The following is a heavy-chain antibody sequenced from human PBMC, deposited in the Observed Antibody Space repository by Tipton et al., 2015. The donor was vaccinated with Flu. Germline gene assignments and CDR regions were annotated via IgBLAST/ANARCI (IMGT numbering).Heavy chain of an antibody. CDR3: VRAAGYPDY. CDR1: GFTFSDYW. CDR2: IKQDGSER. V-gene: IGHV3-7*01. J-gene: IGHJ4*02. D-gene: IGHD6-13*01. Sequence: GGVSGFTFSDYWMAWVRQAPGKGLEWVANIKQDGSERYYVDSVKGRFTISRDNAKNSLFLQMNSLRAEDTAVYYCVRAAGYPDYWGQGTLVTVSS.